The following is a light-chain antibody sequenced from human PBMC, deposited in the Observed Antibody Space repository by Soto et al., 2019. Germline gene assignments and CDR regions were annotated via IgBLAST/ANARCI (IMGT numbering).Light chain of an antibody. CDR3: QQYDFSPWT. CDR2: GAS. CDR1: QSIASSY. Sequence: ENVLTQSPGTLSLSPGVRATLSCRASQSIASSYLAWYQQKPGQAPRLLIYGASNRATGIPDRFSGGGSGTDFTLTISRLEPEDVAVYYCQQYDFSPWTFGQGTKVEIK. V-gene: IGKV3-20*01. J-gene: IGKJ1*01.